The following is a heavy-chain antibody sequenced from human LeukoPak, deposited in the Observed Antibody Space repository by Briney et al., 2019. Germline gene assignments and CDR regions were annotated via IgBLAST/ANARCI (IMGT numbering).Heavy chain of an antibody. Sequence: SETLSLTCTVSGGSVSSSSYYWSWIRQPPGKGLEWIGYIYHSGSTYYNPSLKSRVTISVDRSKNQFSLKLSSVTAADTAVYYCARGRSGYSSLSWFDPWGQGTLVTVSS. CDR1: GGSVSSSSYY. CDR3: ARGRSGYSSLSWFDP. J-gene: IGHJ5*02. D-gene: IGHD5-12*01. V-gene: IGHV4-30-2*01. CDR2: IYHSGST.